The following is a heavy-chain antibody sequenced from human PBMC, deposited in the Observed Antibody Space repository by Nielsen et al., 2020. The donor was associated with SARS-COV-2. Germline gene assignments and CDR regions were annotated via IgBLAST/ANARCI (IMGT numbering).Heavy chain of an antibody. J-gene: IGHJ4*02. Sequence: ASVKVSCKASGYTFTNYAMNWVRQAPGQGLEWMGWINTNTGHPMYAQGSTGRFVFSLDTSVSTAYLQITSLKAEDTAVYYCARGSNGYDTSGFDYWGQGTLATVSS. D-gene: IGHD3-22*01. CDR3: ARGSNGYDTSGFDY. CDR2: INTNTGHP. V-gene: IGHV7-4-1*02. CDR1: GYTFTNYA.